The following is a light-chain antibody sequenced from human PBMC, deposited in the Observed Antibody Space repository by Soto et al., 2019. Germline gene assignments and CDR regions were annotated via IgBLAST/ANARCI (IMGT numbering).Light chain of an antibody. CDR1: SSDVGCYNY. V-gene: IGLV2-14*01. CDR2: EVT. CDR3: SSYTSSSTRV. Sequence: QSVLTQPASVSGSPGQSIAISCTGSSSDVGCYNYVSWYQQHPGKAPQLIIYEVTNRPSGVSNRFSGSKSGNTASLTISWLQAEDEADYYCSSYTSSSTRVFGTGTKVTVL. J-gene: IGLJ1*01.